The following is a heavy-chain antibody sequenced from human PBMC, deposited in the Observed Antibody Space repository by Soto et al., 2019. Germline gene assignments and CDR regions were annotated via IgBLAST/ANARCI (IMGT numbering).Heavy chain of an antibody. D-gene: IGHD5-12*01. J-gene: IGHJ4*02. CDR1: GGTFSSYA. V-gene: IGHV1-69*05. Sequence: QVQLVQSGAEVKKPGSSLKVSCKASGGTFSSYAISWVRQAPGQGLEWMGGIIPICGTTNYAQKFGGRVTITSDESTSTAYMELSSLRSEDTAVYYCARGRRGYDYAPPGDYWGQGTLVNVSS. CDR3: ARGRRGYDYAPPGDY. CDR2: IIPICGTT.